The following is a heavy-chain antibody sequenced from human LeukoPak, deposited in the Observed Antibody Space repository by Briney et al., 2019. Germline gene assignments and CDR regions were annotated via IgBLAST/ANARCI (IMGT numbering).Heavy chain of an antibody. CDR3: ARGAGPMAD. CDR2: MSYDGINK. J-gene: IGHJ4*02. CDR1: GFTFSSYA. V-gene: IGHV3-30-3*01. Sequence: PGGSLRLSCAASGFTFSSYAMHWVRQAPGKGLEWVAVMSYDGINKYYADSVKGRFTISRDNSKNTLYLQMNSLRAEDTAVYYCARGAGPMADWGQGTLVTVSS. D-gene: IGHD5-24*01.